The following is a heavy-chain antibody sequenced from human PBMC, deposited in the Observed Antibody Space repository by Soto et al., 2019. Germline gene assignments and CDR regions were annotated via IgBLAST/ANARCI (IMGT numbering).Heavy chain of an antibody. V-gene: IGHV3-23*01. CDR3: AKAAGYSSSWFDY. CDR2: ISGSGGST. J-gene: IGHJ4*02. Sequence: GGSLRLSCAASGFTFSSYAMNWVRQAPGKGLEWVSVISGSGGSTYYADSVKGRFTTSRDNSKNTLYLQMNSLRAEDKAVYYCAKAAGYSSSWFDYWGQGTLVTVSS. CDR1: GFTFSSYA. D-gene: IGHD6-13*01.